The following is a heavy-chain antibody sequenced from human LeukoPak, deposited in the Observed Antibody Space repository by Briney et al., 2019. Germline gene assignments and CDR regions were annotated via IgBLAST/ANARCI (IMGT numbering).Heavy chain of an antibody. J-gene: IGHJ4*02. CDR2: INPNSGDT. V-gene: IGHV1-2*02. CDR1: GYTFTDYH. CDR3: ATLMAHLDY. D-gene: IGHD2-8*01. Sequence: AASVKVSCKAFGYTFTDYHMHWVRQAPGQGLEWMGWINPNSGDTNYAQKFQGRVTMTRDTTISTAYMELSRLRSDDTAVFYCATLMAHLDYWGQGTLVTVST.